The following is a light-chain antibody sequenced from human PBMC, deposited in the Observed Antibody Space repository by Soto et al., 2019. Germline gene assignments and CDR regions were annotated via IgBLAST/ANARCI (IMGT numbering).Light chain of an antibody. V-gene: IGLV1-40*01. CDR2: DNA. Sequence: SVLTQPPSVSGAPGQRVTISCTGTSSNIGAGFDVHWYQKVPGTAPKLLIFDNANRPSGVSDRFSASRSGTSASLAITGLQAGDEADYFCQSYDSSLSGSVVFGGGTKVTVL. CDR1: SSNIGAGFD. CDR3: QSYDSSLSGSVV. J-gene: IGLJ2*01.